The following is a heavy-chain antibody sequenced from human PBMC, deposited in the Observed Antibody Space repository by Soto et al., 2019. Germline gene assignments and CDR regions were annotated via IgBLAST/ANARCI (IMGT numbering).Heavy chain of an antibody. J-gene: IGHJ6*02. CDR1: GGSFSGYY. V-gene: IGHV4-34*01. CDR2: INHSGST. D-gene: IGHD3-10*01. CDR3: ARVQESLLWLGEPKPYGMDV. Sequence: PSETLSLTCAVYGGSFSGYYWTWIRQPPGTGLEWIGEINHSGSTNYNPSLKSRVTISVDTSKNQFSLKLSSVTAADTAVYYCARVQESLLWLGEPKPYGMDVWGQGTTVT.